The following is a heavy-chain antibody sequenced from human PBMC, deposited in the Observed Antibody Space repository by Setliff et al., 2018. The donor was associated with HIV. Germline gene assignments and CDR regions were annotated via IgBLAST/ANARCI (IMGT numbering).Heavy chain of an antibody. Sequence: SETLSLTCTVSGGSISSGDYFLSWIRQAPGKGLEWIECIYYSGSAYYNPSLQRRVTISVDTSKNQVSLKLNSMTAADTAVYYCTRNQGSSFGHGFDYWGRGTLVTVSS. J-gene: IGHJ4*02. V-gene: IGHV4-30-4*08. CDR3: TRNQGSSFGHGFDY. CDR1: GGSISSGDYF. D-gene: IGHD3-3*01. CDR2: IYYSGSA.